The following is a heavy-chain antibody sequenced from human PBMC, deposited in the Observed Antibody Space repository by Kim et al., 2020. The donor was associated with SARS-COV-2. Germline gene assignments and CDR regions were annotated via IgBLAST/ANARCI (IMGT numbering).Heavy chain of an antibody. Sequence: GGSLRLSCAASGFAFSSSGMHWVRQAPGKGLEWVAVITIDKSNKFYAESVKGRFTISRDNSKNTLYLQMNSLSAEDTAVYYCAKRIGYHHDYFDYWGQGTLVTVSS. CDR2: ITIDKSNK. J-gene: IGHJ4*02. CDR1: GFAFSSSG. CDR3: AKRIGYHHDYFDY. D-gene: IGHD1-26*01. V-gene: IGHV3-30*18.